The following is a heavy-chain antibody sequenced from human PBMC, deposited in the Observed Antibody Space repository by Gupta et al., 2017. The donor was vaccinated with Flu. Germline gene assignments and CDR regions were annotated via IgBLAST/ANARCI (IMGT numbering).Heavy chain of an antibody. CDR1: GVTFSSYA. CDR2: IIAMFRTT. D-gene: IGHD1-26*01. CDR3: ARSVTYYDSYFDY. Sequence: QVQPVQSGAEVKKPGSSVKVSCKDSGVTFSSYAISWVRQAPGQGLEWMGGIIAMFRTTNYAQKFQGRVTITADESTNTASMELSSLRSDDTAVYFCARSVTYYDSYFDYWGQGTLVTVSS. V-gene: IGHV1-69*01. J-gene: IGHJ4*02.